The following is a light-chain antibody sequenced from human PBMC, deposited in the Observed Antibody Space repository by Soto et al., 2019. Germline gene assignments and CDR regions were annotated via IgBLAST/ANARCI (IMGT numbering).Light chain of an antibody. J-gene: IGLJ1*01. V-gene: IGLV2-11*01. Sequence: QSALTQPRSVSGSPGQSVTISCTGTSSDAGGYNYVSWYQQHPGKAPKLMIYDVSKRPSGVPDRFSGSKSGNTASLTISGLQAEDEADYYCCSYAGSYSDVFGTGTKGTGL. CDR1: SSDAGGYNY. CDR3: CSYAGSYSDV. CDR2: DVS.